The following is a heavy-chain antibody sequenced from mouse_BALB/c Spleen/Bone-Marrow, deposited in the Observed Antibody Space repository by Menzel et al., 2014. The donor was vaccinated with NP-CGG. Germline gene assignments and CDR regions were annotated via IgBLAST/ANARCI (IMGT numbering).Heavy chain of an antibody. J-gene: IGHJ2*01. D-gene: IGHD2-1*01. V-gene: IGHV3-8*02. CDR2: ISYSGST. Sequence: VQLKHSGPSFVKPSQTLSLTCSVTGDSITSGYWNWIPKFPGNKLEYMGYISYSGSTYYNPSLKSRMSITRDTYKNQYYLQLNSVTTEDTATYYCARSGGNYDYFDYWGQGTTLTVSS. CDR3: ARSGGNYDYFDY. CDR1: GDSITSGY.